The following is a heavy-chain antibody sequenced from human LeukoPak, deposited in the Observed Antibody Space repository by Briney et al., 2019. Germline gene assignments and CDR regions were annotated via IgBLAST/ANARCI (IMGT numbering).Heavy chain of an antibody. J-gene: IGHJ3*02. D-gene: IGHD3-3*01. Sequence: GRSLRLSCAASGFTFSSYGMHWVRQAPGKGLEWVAVISYDGSNKYYADSVKGRFTISRDNSKNTLYLQMNSPRAEDTAVYYCAKTLEWLSLNDAFGIWGQGTMVTVSS. CDR1: GFTFSSYG. V-gene: IGHV3-30*18. CDR2: ISYDGSNK. CDR3: AKTLEWLSLNDAFGI.